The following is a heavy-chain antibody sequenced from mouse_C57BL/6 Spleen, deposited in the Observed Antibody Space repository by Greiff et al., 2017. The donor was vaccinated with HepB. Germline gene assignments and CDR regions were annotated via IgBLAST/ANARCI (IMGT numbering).Heavy chain of an antibody. CDR1: GYAFSSSW. J-gene: IGHJ2*01. D-gene: IGHD2-4*01. CDR2: IYPGDGDT. Sequence: VQLVESGPELVKPGASVKISCKASGYAFSSSWMNWVKQRPGKGLEWIGRIYPGDGDTNYKGKFKGKATLTADKSSSTAYMQLSSQTSEDSAVYSCARSRGYDSYYFDCWGQGTTLTVSS. CDR3: ARSRGYDSYYFDC. V-gene: IGHV1-82*01.